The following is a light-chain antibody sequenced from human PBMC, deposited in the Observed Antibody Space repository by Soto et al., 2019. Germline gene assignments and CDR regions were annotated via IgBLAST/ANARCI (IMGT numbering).Light chain of an antibody. Sequence: ESVFTQSPGTLSLSPGERATLSCRASQSVSSSYLAWYQKKPGQTPRLLIYGASSRATGIPDRFSGSGSGTDFTLTISRLEPEDFAVYYCQQYGSSFGQGTRLEIK. V-gene: IGKV3-20*01. CDR2: GAS. CDR3: QQYGSS. J-gene: IGKJ5*01. CDR1: QSVSSSY.